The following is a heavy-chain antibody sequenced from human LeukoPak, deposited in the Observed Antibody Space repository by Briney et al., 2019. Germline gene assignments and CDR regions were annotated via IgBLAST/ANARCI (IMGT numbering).Heavy chain of an antibody. CDR2: INQDGSAK. D-gene: IGHD1-7*01. J-gene: IGHJ4*02. Sequence: GSLRLSCVASGFTLSSHWMSWVRQAPGKGLEWVANINQDGSAKYFVDSVKGRFTISRDNAKNSMYLQMNSLRAEDTAVYYCARWEIRGTAHELDYWGQGTLVTVSS. CDR3: ARWEIRGTAHELDY. V-gene: IGHV3-7*01. CDR1: GFTLSSHW.